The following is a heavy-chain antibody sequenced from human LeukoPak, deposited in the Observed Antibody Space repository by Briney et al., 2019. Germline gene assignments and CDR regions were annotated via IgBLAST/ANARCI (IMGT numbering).Heavy chain of an antibody. CDR3: AKDHDYGSGSYPPPALN. CDR2: ISYDGSNK. V-gene: IGHV3-30*18. D-gene: IGHD3-10*01. J-gene: IGHJ4*02. CDR1: GFTFSSYG. Sequence: PGRSLRLSCAASGFTFSSYGMHWVRQAPGKGLEWVAVISYDGSNKYYADSVKGRFTISRDNSKNTLYLQMNSLRAEDTAVYYCAKDHDYGSGSYPPPALNWGQGTLVTVSS.